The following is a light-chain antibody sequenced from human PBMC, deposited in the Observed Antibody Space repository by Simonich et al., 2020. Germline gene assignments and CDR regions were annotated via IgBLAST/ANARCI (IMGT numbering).Light chain of an antibody. CDR2: DVS. J-gene: IGLJ2*01. CDR1: SSDVGGYNY. Sequence: HSALTQPASVSGSPGQSITISCTGTSSDVGGYNYGSWYHQHPGKAPNLMIYDVSNRPTGVSNRFSGSKSGNTASLTISGLQAEDEADYYCSSYTSSSTVVFGGGTKLTVL. CDR3: SSYTSSSTVV. V-gene: IGLV2-14*03.